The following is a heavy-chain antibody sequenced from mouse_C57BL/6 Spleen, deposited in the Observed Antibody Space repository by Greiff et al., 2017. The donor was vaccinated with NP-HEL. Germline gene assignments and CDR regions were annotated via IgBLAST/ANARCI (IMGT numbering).Heavy chain of an antibody. V-gene: IGHV1-5*01. CDR3: TPSYYDYDGYAMDY. CDR1: GYTFTSYW. Sequence: VQLQQSGTVLARPGASVKMSCKTSGYTFTSYWMHWVKQRPGQGLEWIGAIYPGNSDTSYNQKFKGKAKLTAVTSASTAYMELSSLTNEDSAVYYCTPSYYDYDGYAMDYWGQGTSVTVSS. CDR2: IYPGNSDT. D-gene: IGHD2-4*01. J-gene: IGHJ4*01.